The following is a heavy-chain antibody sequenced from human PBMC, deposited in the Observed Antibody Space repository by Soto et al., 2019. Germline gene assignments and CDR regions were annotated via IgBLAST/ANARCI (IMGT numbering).Heavy chain of an antibody. J-gene: IGHJ6*02. CDR1: GDGVSSNSAA. Sequence: PSQPLSLTCAISGDGVSSNSAAWNWIRQPPSRGLEWLGRTYYRSKWYNDYAVSVKSRITINPDTSKNQLSLQLNSVSPEDTAIYYCAREEAEAGRWRGMDVWGQGTTVTVSS. CDR3: AREEAEAGRWRGMDV. D-gene: IGHD6-13*01. V-gene: IGHV6-1*01. CDR2: TYYRSKWYN.